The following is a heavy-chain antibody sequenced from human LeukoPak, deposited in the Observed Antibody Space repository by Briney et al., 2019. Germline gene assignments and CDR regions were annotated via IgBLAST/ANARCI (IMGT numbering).Heavy chain of an antibody. Sequence: SESLSLTCTVSGGSISSYYWSWIRQPPGKGLEWIGYIYYSGSTNYNPSLKSRVTISVDTSKNQFSLKLSSVTAADTAVYYCARQPGYSSSWPFDYWGQGTLVTVSS. D-gene: IGHD6-13*01. V-gene: IGHV4-59*01. CDR3: ARQPGYSSSWPFDY. J-gene: IGHJ4*02. CDR2: IYYSGST. CDR1: GGSISSYY.